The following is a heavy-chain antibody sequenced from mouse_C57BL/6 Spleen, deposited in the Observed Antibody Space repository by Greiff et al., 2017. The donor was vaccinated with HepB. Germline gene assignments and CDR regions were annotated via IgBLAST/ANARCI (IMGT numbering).Heavy chain of an antibody. Sequence: QVHVKQPGAELVKPGASVKLSCKASGYTFTSYWMHWVKQRPGQGLEWIGMIHPNSGSTNYNEKFKSKATLTVDKSSSTAYMQLSSLTSEDSAVYYCARIDGYYGFFAYWGQGTLVTVSA. CDR1: GYTFTSYW. CDR2: IHPNSGST. V-gene: IGHV1-64*01. D-gene: IGHD2-3*01. J-gene: IGHJ3*01. CDR3: ARIDGYYGFFAY.